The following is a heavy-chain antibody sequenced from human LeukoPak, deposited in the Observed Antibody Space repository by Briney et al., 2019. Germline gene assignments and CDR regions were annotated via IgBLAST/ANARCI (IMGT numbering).Heavy chain of an antibody. CDR3: AKDGSSSGYPYYMDV. CDR2: ISGSGGST. Sequence: GGSLRLSCEVSGFTFSTYAMSWVRQAPGKGLEWVSVISGSGGSTYYADSVKGRFTISRDNSKNTLYLQMNSLRAEDTAVYYCAKDGSSSGYPYYMDVWGKGTTVNVSS. J-gene: IGHJ6*03. CDR1: GFTFSTYA. D-gene: IGHD5-12*01. V-gene: IGHV3-23*01.